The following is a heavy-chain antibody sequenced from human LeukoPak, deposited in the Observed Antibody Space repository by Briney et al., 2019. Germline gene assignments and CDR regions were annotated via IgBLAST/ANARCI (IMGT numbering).Heavy chain of an antibody. J-gene: IGHJ6*02. CDR3: ARTDDLITMVRGRYGMDV. CDR1: GYSFTNYW. CDR2: IYPGDSDT. V-gene: IGHV5-51*01. Sequence: GESLKISCKGSGYSFTNYWIGWVRQMPGKGLEWMGIIYPGDSDTRYSPSFQGQVTISADKSISTAYLQWSSLKASDTAMYYCARTDDLITMVRGRYGMDVWGQGTTVTVSS. D-gene: IGHD3-10*01.